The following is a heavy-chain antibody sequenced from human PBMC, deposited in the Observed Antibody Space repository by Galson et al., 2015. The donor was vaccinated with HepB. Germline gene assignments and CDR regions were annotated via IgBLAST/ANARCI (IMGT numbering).Heavy chain of an antibody. V-gene: IGHV5-10-1*01. CDR1: GYSFTSYW. D-gene: IGHD4-17*01. J-gene: IGHJ4*02. Sequence: QSGAEVKKPGESLRISCTGSGYSFTSYWIRWVRQMPGKGLEWMARMDPSDSYTNYSPSFQGHVTISADKSISTAYRQWSSLKASDTAMYSCASPGGHGEGPFDYWGQGTLVTVSS. CDR2: MDPSDSYT. CDR3: ASPGGHGEGPFDY.